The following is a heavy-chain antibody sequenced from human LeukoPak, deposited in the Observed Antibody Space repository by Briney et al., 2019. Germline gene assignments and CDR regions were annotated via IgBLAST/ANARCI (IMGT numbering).Heavy chain of an antibody. V-gene: IGHV1-18*01. Sequence: ASVKVSCKASGYTFTSYGISWVRQAPGQGLEWMGWICAYNGNTNYAQKLQGRVTMTTDTSTSTAYMELRSLRSDDTAVYYCAGAARQQLPPYYYYGMDVWGQGTTVTVSS. D-gene: IGHD6-13*01. CDR3: AGAARQQLPPYYYYGMDV. CDR2: ICAYNGNT. CDR1: GYTFTSYG. J-gene: IGHJ6*02.